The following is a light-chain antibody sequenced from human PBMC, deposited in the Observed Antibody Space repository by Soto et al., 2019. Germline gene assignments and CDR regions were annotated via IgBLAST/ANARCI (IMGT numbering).Light chain of an antibody. CDR1: SSDVGTYNY. V-gene: IGLV2-11*01. CDR2: DVS. J-gene: IGLJ1*01. Sequence: QSALIQPRSVSGSPGQSVTISCTGTSSDVGTYNYVSWYRQHPGKAPKLMISDVSKRPSGVPDRFSGSKSDNTASLTISGLQAEDEGDYYCCSYAGSYIFVFGTVTKLTVL. CDR3: CSYAGSYIFV.